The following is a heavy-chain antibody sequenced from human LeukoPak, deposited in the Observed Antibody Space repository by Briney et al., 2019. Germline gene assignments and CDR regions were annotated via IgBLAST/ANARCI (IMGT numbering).Heavy chain of an antibody. Sequence: GGSLRLSCAASGFTFSSCSMNWVRQAPGQGLEWVSGIIGSGGTTHYADSVQGRFTISRDNSKNTLYLQLNSLRAEDTALYYCAKDINWASFESWGQGTLVTVSS. J-gene: IGHJ4*02. D-gene: IGHD7-27*01. V-gene: IGHV3-23*01. CDR3: AKDINWASFES. CDR2: IIGSGGTT. CDR1: GFTFSSCS.